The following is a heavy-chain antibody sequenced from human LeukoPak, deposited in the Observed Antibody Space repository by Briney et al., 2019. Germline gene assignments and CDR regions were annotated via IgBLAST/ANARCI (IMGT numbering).Heavy chain of an antibody. CDR3: ARGGYYDSRESVFDY. J-gene: IGHJ4*02. CDR1: GFTFSSYA. V-gene: IGHV3-30*01. D-gene: IGHD3-22*01. Sequence: PGGSLRLSCAASGFTFSSYAMHWVRQATGKGLEWVAVISYDGSNKYYADSVKGRFTISRDNSKNTLYLQMNSLRAEDTAVYYCARGGYYDSRESVFDYWGQGTLVTVSS. CDR2: ISYDGSNK.